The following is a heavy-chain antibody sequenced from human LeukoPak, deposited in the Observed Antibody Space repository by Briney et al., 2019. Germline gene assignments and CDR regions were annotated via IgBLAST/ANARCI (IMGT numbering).Heavy chain of an antibody. V-gene: IGHV1-46*01. J-gene: IGHJ5*02. Sequence: ASVKVSCKASGYTFTSYYMHWVRQAPGQGLEWMGIINPSGGSTSYAQKFQGRVTMTSDMSTSTDYMELSSLRSEDTAVYSCARGGVGATTYVWFDPWGQGTLVTVSS. D-gene: IGHD1-26*01. CDR2: INPSGGST. CDR3: ARGGVGATTYVWFDP. CDR1: GYTFTSYY.